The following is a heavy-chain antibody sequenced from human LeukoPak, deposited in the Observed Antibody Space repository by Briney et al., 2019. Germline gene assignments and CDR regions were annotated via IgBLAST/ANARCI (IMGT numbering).Heavy chain of an antibody. V-gene: IGHV3-66*02. CDR1: GFTLSSNY. CDR3: ARAKWQLDPEGYFDY. J-gene: IGHJ4*02. D-gene: IGHD6-13*01. Sequence: GGSLRLSCAASGFTLSSNYMSWVRQAPGEGLEWVSVIYSGGSTYYADSVKGRFTISRDNSKNTLYLQMNSLRAEDTAVYYCARAKWQLDPEGYFDYWGQGTLVTVSS. CDR2: IYSGGST.